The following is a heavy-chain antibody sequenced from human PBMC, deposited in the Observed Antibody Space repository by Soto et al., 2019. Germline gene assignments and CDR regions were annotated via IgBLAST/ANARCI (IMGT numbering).Heavy chain of an antibody. CDR1: GYTFTSYD. CDR3: ARFVRHQLPTIDF. Sequence: ASVKVSCKASGYTFTSYDINWVGQATGQGLEWMGWMNPESGNIGYAQKFQGRVTMTRNTSISTAYMDLIGLRSDDTAVYYCARFVRHQLPTIDFWGQGTMVTVSS. D-gene: IGHD2-2*01. CDR2: MNPESGNI. V-gene: IGHV1-8*01. J-gene: IGHJ4*02.